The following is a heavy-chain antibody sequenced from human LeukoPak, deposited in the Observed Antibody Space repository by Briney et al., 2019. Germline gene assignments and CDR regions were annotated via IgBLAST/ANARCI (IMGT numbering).Heavy chain of an antibody. J-gene: IGHJ4*02. Sequence: PSETLSLTCAVSGGSISSGGYSWSWIRQPPGKGLEWIGYIYHSGSTYYNPSLKSRVTISIDKSKNQFSLKLSSVTAADTAVYYCATDHDILTGYYDYWGQGILVTVSS. V-gene: IGHV4-30-2*01. D-gene: IGHD3-9*01. CDR3: ATDHDILTGYYDY. CDR2: IYHSGST. CDR1: GGSISSGGYS.